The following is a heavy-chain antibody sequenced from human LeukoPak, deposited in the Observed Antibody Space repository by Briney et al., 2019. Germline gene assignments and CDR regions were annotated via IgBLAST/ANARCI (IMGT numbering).Heavy chain of an antibody. J-gene: IGHJ6*03. CDR3: AKGAGYGDLGYFYYMDV. CDR1: GFTCSTYG. CDR2: VRYDRSDK. V-gene: IGHV3-30*02. D-gene: IGHD4-17*01. Sequence: GGSLRLSCAASGFTCSTYGMHWVRQAPGKGLEWVAFVRYDRSDKDYVDSVKGRFTISRDNSRNTLYLQMNSLRAEDTAVYYCAKGAGYGDLGYFYYMDVWGKGTTVTVSS.